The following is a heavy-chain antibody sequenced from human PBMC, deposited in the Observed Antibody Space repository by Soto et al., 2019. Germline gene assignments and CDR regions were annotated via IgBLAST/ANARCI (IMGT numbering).Heavy chain of an antibody. CDR3: TQIYGSGSWGWYFHS. Sequence: QITLRESGPSLVKPTETLTLTCTFSGFSLTTTGLGVGWVRQPPGKALEWLAVVFWDDGERYRPSLKTRVTITKDTSKNQVVLTMTNMDPVDTATYYCTQIYGSGSWGWYFHSWGQGSLVIVSS. CDR1: GFSLTTTGLG. CDR2: VFWDDGE. V-gene: IGHV2-5*02. J-gene: IGHJ4*02. D-gene: IGHD1-26*01.